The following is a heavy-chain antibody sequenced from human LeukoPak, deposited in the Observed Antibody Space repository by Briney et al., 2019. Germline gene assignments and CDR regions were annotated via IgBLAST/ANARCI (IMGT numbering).Heavy chain of an antibody. J-gene: IGHJ4*02. CDR2: IYYSWSA. CDR3: ARVGVDYSGNTIKYFFDY. Sequence: AETLSLTCTVSGGSISTYQWSWVRQPPGKGLEGMGNIYYSWSANYNPALKSRVIISVDTSKNQFSLKLSPVTAADTAVYYCARVGVDYSGNTIKYFFDYWGQGTLVTVSS. V-gene: IGHV4-59*01. D-gene: IGHD4-23*01. CDR1: GGSISTYQ.